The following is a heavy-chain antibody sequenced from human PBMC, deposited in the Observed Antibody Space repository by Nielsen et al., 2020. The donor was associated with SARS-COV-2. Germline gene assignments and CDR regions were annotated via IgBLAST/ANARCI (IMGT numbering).Heavy chain of an antibody. CDR2: ISSGGATM. D-gene: IGHD2-15*01. V-gene: IGHV3-48*01. CDR1: GFAFSVYG. Sequence: GGSLRLSCAASGFAFSVYGMNWVRHTPGKGLEWLSYISSGGATMYYADSVKGRFTVSRDNAKNSLYLQMNTLRSEDTALYYCTRGFYSQSDCWGQGTLVTVSS. J-gene: IGHJ4*02. CDR3: TRGFYSQSDC.